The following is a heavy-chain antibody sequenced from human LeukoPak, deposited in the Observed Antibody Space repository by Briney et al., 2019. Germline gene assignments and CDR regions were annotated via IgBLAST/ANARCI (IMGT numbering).Heavy chain of an antibody. D-gene: IGHD2-15*01. CDR2: ISGSGGSA. CDR3: AKDPRVVAASYYFDY. CDR1: GFTFSSYA. Sequence: HPGGSLRLSCAASGFTFSSYAMSWVRQAPGKGLEWVSAISGSGGSAYYADSVKGRFTISRDNSKNTLYLQMNSLRAEDTAVYYCAKDPRVVAASYYFDYWGQGTLVTVSS. V-gene: IGHV3-23*01. J-gene: IGHJ4*02.